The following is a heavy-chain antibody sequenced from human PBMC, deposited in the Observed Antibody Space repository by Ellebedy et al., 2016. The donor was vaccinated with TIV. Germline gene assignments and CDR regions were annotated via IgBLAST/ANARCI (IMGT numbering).Heavy chain of an antibody. J-gene: IGHJ4*02. Sequence: GESLKISCAASGFTVSSNYMSWVRQAPGKGLEWVSVIYSGGSTYYADSVKGRFTISRDNSKNTLYLQMNSLRAEDTAVYYCARDLGDLFDYWGQGTLVTVSS. D-gene: IGHD1-26*01. CDR3: ARDLGDLFDY. V-gene: IGHV3-66*01. CDR2: IYSGGST. CDR1: GFTVSSNY.